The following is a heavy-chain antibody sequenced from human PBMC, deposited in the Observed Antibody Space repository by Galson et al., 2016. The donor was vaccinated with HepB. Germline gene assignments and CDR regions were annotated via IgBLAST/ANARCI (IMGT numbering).Heavy chain of an antibody. CDR2: DSMDGSRK. CDR3: AKRHEYCPPVGCSVDY. Sequence: SLRLSCAGSGFLFRSYGMHWVRQAPGKGLEWVAADSMDGSRKCYSDSVKGRFTISRDNSNNMLFLQMDSLRPDDTAVYYCAKRHEYCPPVGCSVDYWGQGTLVSVPS. V-gene: IGHV3-30*18. J-gene: IGHJ4*02. D-gene: IGHD2/OR15-2a*01. CDR1: GFLFRSYG.